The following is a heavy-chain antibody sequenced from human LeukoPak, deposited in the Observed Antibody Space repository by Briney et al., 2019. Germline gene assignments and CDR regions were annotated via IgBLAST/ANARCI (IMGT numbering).Heavy chain of an antibody. CDR1: GFIFSSYG. D-gene: IGHD3-22*01. V-gene: IGHV3-30*02. CDR2: IRYDGSNK. J-gene: IGHJ4*02. Sequence: GGSLRLSCAASGFIFSSYGMHWVRQAPGKGLEWVAFIRYDGSNKYYADSVKGRFTISRDKSKNTLYLQMDSLRAEDTAVYYCAEAAYYYDSSGYFDYWGQGTLVTVSS. CDR3: AEAAYYYDSSGYFDY.